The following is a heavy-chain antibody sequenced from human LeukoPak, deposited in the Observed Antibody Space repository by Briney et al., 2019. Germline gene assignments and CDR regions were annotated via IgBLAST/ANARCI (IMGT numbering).Heavy chain of an antibody. D-gene: IGHD6-19*01. CDR3: ARGCSALPL. CDR2: INHSGST. J-gene: IGHJ1*01. Sequence: PSETLSLTCAVYGGSFSGYYWSWIRQPPGKGLEWIGEINHSGSTNYNPSLKSRVTISVDTSKNQFSLKLSSVTAADTVVYYCARGCSALPLWGQGTLVTVSS. V-gene: IGHV4-34*01. CDR1: GGSFSGYY.